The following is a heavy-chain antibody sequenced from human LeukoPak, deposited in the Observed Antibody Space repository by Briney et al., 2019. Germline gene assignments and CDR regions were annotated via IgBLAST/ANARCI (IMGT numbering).Heavy chain of an antibody. Sequence: GGSLRLCCAASGFTVSNNYMNWVRQAPGKGLEWVSVIQSDGRTFYADSVKGRFTVSRDKSRNILYLQMDSLRAEDTAVYYCAKEPGDDFWSGYWVFDYWGQGTLVTVSS. D-gene: IGHD3-3*01. CDR3: AKEPGDDFWSGYWVFDY. CDR1: GFTVSNNY. V-gene: IGHV3-53*01. CDR2: IQSDGRT. J-gene: IGHJ4*02.